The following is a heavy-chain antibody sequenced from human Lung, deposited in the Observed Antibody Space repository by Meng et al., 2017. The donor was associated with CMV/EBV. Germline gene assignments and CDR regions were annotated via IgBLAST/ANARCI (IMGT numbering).Heavy chain of an antibody. D-gene: IGHD2-15*01. Sequence: SVKVSXKASGYTFTSYDINWVRQATGQGLEWMGWMNPNSGNTGYAQKFQGRVTMTRNTSISTAYMELSSLRSEDTAVYYCARGFLAAKSGLRSLTYWGQGTLVTVSS. J-gene: IGHJ4*02. CDR1: GYTFTSYD. CDR2: MNPNSGNT. CDR3: ARGFLAAKSGLRSLTY. V-gene: IGHV1-8*01.